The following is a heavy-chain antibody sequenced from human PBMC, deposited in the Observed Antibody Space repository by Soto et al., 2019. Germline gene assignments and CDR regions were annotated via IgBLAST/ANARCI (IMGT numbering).Heavy chain of an antibody. V-gene: IGHV3-53*01. J-gene: IGHJ6*02. CDR3: ARDMAGYYGSEYPLGPWDV. CDR1: GFTVSSNY. Sequence: HPGGALRLSCAASGFTVSSNYMSWVRQAPGKGLEWVSVIYGGGTTYYADSVRGRFTISRDNSKNTLYLQMNSLRAEDTAMYYCARDMAGYYGSEYPLGPWDVWGQGTTVTVSS. CDR2: IYGGGTT. D-gene: IGHD3-10*01.